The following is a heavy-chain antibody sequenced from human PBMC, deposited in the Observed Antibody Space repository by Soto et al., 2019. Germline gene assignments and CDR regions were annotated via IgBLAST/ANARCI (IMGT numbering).Heavy chain of an antibody. CDR2: IYYSGST. Sequence: QLQLQESGPGLVKPSETLSLTCTVSGGSISSSSYYWGWIRQPPGKGLEWIGSIYYSGSTYYNPSLKSRVTISVDTSKNQFSLKLSSVTAADTAVYYCARRANYYDSSGYQYYFDYWGQGTLVTVSS. V-gene: IGHV4-39*01. CDR3: ARRANYYDSSGYQYYFDY. CDR1: GGSISSSSYY. D-gene: IGHD3-22*01. J-gene: IGHJ4*02.